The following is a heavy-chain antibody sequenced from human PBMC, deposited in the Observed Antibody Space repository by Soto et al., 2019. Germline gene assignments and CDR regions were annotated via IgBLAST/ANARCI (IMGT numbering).Heavy chain of an antibody. V-gene: IGHV4-59*01. CDR2: IYYSGST. CDR1: GGSISSYY. J-gene: IGHJ2*01. Sequence: QVQLQESGPGLVKPSETLSLTCTVSGGSISSYYWSWIRQPPGKGLEWIGYIYYSGSTNYNPSLKSRVTISVDTSKNQFSLKLSSVTAADTAVYSCARDGKYYDFWSGYPHRDWYSDLWGRGTLVTVSS. CDR3: ARDGKYYDFWSGYPHRDWYSDL. D-gene: IGHD3-3*01.